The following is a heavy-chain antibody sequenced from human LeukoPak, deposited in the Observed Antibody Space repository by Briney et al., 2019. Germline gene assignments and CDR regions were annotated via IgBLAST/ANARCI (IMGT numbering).Heavy chain of an antibody. CDR2: IKEDGRDI. D-gene: IGHD6-19*01. J-gene: IGHJ4*02. V-gene: IGHV3-7*01. Sequence: GGSLRLSCAASQFSISYDWMHWVRQAPGKGLEWVASIKEDGRDIHYLDSVKGRFSISRDNAKDSLYLEMNTLRAEDTAVYYCVRGSGWFFGLWGQGSLVTVSS. CDR3: VRGSGWFFGL. CDR1: QFSISYDW.